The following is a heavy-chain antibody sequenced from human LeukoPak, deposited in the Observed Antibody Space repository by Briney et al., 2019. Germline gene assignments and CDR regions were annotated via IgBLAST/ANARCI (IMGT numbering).Heavy chain of an antibody. CDR1: GFTFSGYG. Sequence: GGSLRLSCAASGFTFSGYGMHWVRQAPGKGLEWVAVISYDGSNKYYADSVKGRFTISRDNSKNTLYLQMNSLRAEDTAVYYCARVSGYGAYFDYWGQGTLVTVSS. J-gene: IGHJ4*02. V-gene: IGHV3-30*03. D-gene: IGHD5-12*01. CDR2: ISYDGSNK. CDR3: ARVSGYGAYFDY.